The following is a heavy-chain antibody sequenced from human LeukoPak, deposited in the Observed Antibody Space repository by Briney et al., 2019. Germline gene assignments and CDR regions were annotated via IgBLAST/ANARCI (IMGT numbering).Heavy chain of an antibody. D-gene: IGHD2-15*01. V-gene: IGHV1-18*01. J-gene: IGHJ4*02. CDR1: GYTFTNYG. CDR3: ARDLLRKAGYCSGGSCPTRY. Sequence: ASVTVSCKASGYTFTNYGFSWVRQAPGQGLEWMGWISAYNGNTNYAQKLQGRVTMTTDTSTSTAYMELRSLRSDDTAVYYCARDLLRKAGYCSGGSCPTRYWGQGTLVTVSS. CDR2: ISAYNGNT.